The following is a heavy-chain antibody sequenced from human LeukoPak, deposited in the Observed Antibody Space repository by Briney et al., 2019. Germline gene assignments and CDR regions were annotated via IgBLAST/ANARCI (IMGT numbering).Heavy chain of an antibody. CDR2: IKQDGSER. V-gene: IGHV3-7*01. D-gene: IGHD5-12*01. Sequence: GGSLRLSCAASGFTSSSYWVNWVRQAPGQGLEWVANIKQDGSERYYVDSVKGRFTISRDNAENSLYLQMNSLRAEDTAVYYCAREGGYSGDGGFDIWGQGTMVSVSS. CDR1: GFTSSSYW. J-gene: IGHJ3*02. CDR3: AREGGYSGDGGFDI.